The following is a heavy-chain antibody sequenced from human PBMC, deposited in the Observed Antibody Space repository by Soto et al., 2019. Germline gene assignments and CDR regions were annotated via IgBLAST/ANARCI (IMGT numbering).Heavy chain of an antibody. CDR2: INAGNGNT. J-gene: IGHJ4*02. V-gene: IGHV1-3*01. D-gene: IGHD3-10*01. CDR3: ARDLSPPLDYYGSGSYWGY. CDR1: GYTFTSYA. Sequence: GASVKVSCKASGYTFTSYAMHWVRQAPGQRLEWMGWINAGNGNTKYSQKFQGRVTITRDTSASTAYMELSSLRSEDTAVYYCARDLSPPLDYYGSGSYWGYWGQGTLVTVSS.